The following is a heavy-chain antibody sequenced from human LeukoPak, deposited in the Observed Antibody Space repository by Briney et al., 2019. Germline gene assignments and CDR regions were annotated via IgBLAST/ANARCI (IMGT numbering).Heavy chain of an antibody. CDR2: ISDVSSTI. Sequence: GGPLRLSCAASGFTFSSYSMNWVRQAPGKGLEWISYISDVSSTIYYADSVKGRFTISRDNAKNSLYLQMNSLRAEDTAVYYCARPTTFGGLGYWGQGTLVTVSS. J-gene: IGHJ4*02. V-gene: IGHV3-48*04. CDR3: ARPTTFGGLGY. D-gene: IGHD3-16*01. CDR1: GFTFSSYS.